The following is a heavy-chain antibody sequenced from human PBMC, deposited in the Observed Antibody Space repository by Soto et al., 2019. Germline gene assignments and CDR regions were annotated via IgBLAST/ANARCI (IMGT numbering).Heavy chain of an antibody. CDR1: GYTFTSYG. Sequence: ASVKVSCKASGYTFTSYGISWVLQAPGQGLEWMGWISAYNGNTNYAQKLQGRVTMTTDTSTSTAYMELRSLRSDDTAVYYCARDGLGDIYSGYDSGPWGQGTLVTVSS. J-gene: IGHJ5*02. CDR2: ISAYNGNT. CDR3: ARDGLGDIYSGYDSGP. V-gene: IGHV1-18*04. D-gene: IGHD5-12*01.